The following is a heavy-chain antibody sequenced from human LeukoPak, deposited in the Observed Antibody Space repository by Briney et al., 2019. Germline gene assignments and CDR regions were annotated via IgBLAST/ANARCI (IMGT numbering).Heavy chain of an antibody. CDR1: GFTFSNYA. CDR2: VSFDGSKK. CDR3: TRAKRGPFDY. V-gene: IGHV3-30-3*01. Sequence: GGSLRLSCAASGFTFSNYAIHWVRQAPGKGLDWVAVVSFDGSKKCYADSVKGRFTISRDNSKNTLYLQMNTLRPDDTAVYYCTRAKRGPFDYWGQGTLVTVSS. J-gene: IGHJ4*01.